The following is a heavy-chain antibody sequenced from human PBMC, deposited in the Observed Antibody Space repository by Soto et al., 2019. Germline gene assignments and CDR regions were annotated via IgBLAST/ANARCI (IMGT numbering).Heavy chain of an antibody. CDR3: ARENDYGDYDGYYFDY. CDR1: GFTFSSYW. D-gene: IGHD4-17*01. CDR2: IKQDGSEK. J-gene: IGHJ4*02. V-gene: IGHV3-7*01. Sequence: GGSLRLSCAASGFTFSSYWMSWVRQAPGKGLEWVANIKQDGSEKYYVDSVKGRFTISRDNAKNSLYLQMNSLRAEDTAVYYCARENDYGDYDGYYFDYWGQGTLVTVSS.